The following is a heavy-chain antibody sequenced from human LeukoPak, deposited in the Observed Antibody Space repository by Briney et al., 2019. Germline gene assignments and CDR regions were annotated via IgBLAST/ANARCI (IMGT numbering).Heavy chain of an antibody. D-gene: IGHD2-15*01. CDR3: VRERYCSGGSCPDY. Sequence: GGSLRLSCAASGFTFSSYWMSWVRQAPGKGLEWVTNIKQDGSEKYYVDSVKGRFTISRDNAKNSLYLQMNSLRAEDTAVYYCVRERYCSGGSCPDYWGQGTLATVSS. J-gene: IGHJ4*02. CDR2: IKQDGSEK. CDR1: GFTFSSYW. V-gene: IGHV3-7*01.